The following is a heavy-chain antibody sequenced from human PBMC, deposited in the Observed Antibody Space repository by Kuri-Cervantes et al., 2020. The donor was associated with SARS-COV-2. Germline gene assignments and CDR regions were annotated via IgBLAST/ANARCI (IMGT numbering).Heavy chain of an antibody. D-gene: IGHD3-22*01. CDR3: ASLGDYYDSSGYYSVDY. V-gene: IGHV1-18*01. CDR1: GYTFTNYG. Sequence: ASVKVSCKASGYTFTNYGLSWVRQAPGRGLEWVASINTYNGNTNYAQILQGRVTMTTDTSTSTAYMELRGLRSEDTAVYYCASLGDYYDSSGYYSVDYWGQGTLVTVSS. J-gene: IGHJ4*02. CDR2: INTYNGNT.